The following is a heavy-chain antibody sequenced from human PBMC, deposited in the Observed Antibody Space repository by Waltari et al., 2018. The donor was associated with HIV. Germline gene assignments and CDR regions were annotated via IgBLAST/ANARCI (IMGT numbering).Heavy chain of an antibody. D-gene: IGHD3-22*01. CDR1: RYTFNSYD. J-gene: IGHJ5*02. V-gene: IGHV1-8*01. Sequence: QVQLVQSGSEVRKPGASVKVSCKASRYTFNSYDINWVRQATGQGIEWMGWMNTKSGNTGYAQKFQGRVTMTRNTSISTVYMELRSLRSEDTAKYYCARGFNYYDSSGYRFDPWGQGTLVTVSS. CDR2: MNTKSGNT. CDR3: ARGFNYYDSSGYRFDP.